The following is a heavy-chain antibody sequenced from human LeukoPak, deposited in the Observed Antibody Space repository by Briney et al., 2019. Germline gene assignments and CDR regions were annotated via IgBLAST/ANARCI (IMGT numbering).Heavy chain of an antibody. Sequence: GGSLRLSCTASGFTLSTYTMNWVRQAPGKGLEWVAVISYDGSNKYYADSVKGRFTISRDNSKNTLYLQMNSLRAEDTAVYYCARGTAGSYRLWGQGTLVTVSS. V-gene: IGHV3-30*04. J-gene: IGHJ4*02. D-gene: IGHD3-16*02. CDR2: ISYDGSNK. CDR1: GFTLSTYT. CDR3: ARGTAGSYRL.